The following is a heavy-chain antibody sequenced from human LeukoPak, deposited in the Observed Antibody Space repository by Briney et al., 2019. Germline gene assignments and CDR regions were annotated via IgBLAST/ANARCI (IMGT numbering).Heavy chain of an antibody. V-gene: IGHV4-39*07. CDR2: VYYSGTT. CDR3: ATLPTFDY. CDR1: GGSISSSHYY. Sequence: PSETLSLTCTVSGGSISSSHYYWGWIRQPPGKGLEWIGSVYYSGTTYSNPSLKSRVTVSIDTSKTHFSLRLTSVTAADTAVYYCATLPTFDYWGQGTLVTVSS. J-gene: IGHJ4*02.